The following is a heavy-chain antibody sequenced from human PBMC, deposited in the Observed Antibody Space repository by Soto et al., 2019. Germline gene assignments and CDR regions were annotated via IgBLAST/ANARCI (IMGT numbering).Heavy chain of an antibody. Sequence: ASVKVSCKASGYTFTGYYMHWVRQAPGQGLEWMGWINPNSGGTNYAQKFQGWVTMTRDTSISTAYMELSRLRSDDTAVYYCARDPGGVTMAFWFDPWGQGTLVTVSS. J-gene: IGHJ5*02. CDR3: ARDPGGVTMAFWFDP. D-gene: IGHD2-8*02. CDR1: GYTFTGYY. CDR2: INPNSGGT. V-gene: IGHV1-2*04.